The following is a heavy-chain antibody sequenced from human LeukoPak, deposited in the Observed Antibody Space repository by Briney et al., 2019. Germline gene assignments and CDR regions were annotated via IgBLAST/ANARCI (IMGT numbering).Heavy chain of an antibody. CDR3: AKRPRDGYNLDY. CDR1: GFTFSSYG. D-gene: IGHD5-24*01. V-gene: IGHV3-30*18. CDR2: ISYDGSNK. Sequence: GGSLRLSCAASGFTFSSYGMHWVRQAPGKGLEWVAVISYDGSNKYYADSVKGRFSITRDNSKNTLYLQMNSLRAEDTAVYYCAKRPRDGYNLDYWGQGTLVTVSS. J-gene: IGHJ4*02.